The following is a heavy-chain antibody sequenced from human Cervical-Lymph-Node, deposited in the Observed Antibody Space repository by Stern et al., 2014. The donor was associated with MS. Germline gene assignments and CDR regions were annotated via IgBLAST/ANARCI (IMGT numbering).Heavy chain of an antibody. D-gene: IGHD3-22*01. CDR2: IIPVFGTA. V-gene: IGHV1-69*01. CDR1: GDTFTSYA. Sequence: QVQLVQSGAEVKKPGSSVKVSCKASGDTFTSYAISWVRQAPGQGLEWMGGIIPVFGTAHYAQKFQGRVTITADESTSTAYMDLSSLRSEDTAVYYCARVGDHYDNSGYYYGYWGQGTQVTVSS. J-gene: IGHJ4*02. CDR3: ARVGDHYDNSGYYYGY.